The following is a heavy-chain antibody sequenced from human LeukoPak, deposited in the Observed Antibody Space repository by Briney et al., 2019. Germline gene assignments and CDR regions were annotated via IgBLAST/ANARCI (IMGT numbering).Heavy chain of an antibody. CDR1: SGSIRSSSDY. D-gene: IGHD3-16*02. Sequence: SETLSLTCAVSSGSIRSSSDYWGWVRQPRGRGREWIVNIYYSERTYDNPSRKRELTISLNTSKNQFTRKRSSVTAADTAVYYCAKSNRYGLVDIWGQGTMVTVSS. CDR3: AKSNRYGLVDI. CDR2: IYYSERT. J-gene: IGHJ3*02. V-gene: IGHV4-39*06.